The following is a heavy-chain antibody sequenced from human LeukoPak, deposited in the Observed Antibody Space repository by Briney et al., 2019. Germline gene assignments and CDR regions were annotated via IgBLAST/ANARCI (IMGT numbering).Heavy chain of an antibody. J-gene: IGHJ3*02. V-gene: IGHV1-2*06. D-gene: IGHD4-17*01. CDR3: ARENVVWSDNGVEDTFDI. Sequence: ASVKVSCKASGYTFTGYYIHWVRQAPGQGLEWMGRIDPKSGGTLYAQSFQGRVTMTRDTSITTAYMGVSSLRSDDTALYYCARENVVWSDNGVEDTFDIWGQGTMVTVTS. CDR2: IDPKSGGT. CDR1: GYTFTGYY.